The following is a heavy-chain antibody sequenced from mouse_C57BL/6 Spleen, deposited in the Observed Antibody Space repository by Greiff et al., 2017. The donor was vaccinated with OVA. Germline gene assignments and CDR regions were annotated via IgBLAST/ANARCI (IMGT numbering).Heavy chain of an antibody. Sequence: DVQLVESGGGLVQPGGSMKLSCVASGFTFSNYWMNWVRQSPEKGLEWVAQIRLKSDNYATHYAESVKGRFTISRDDSKSSVYLQMNNLRAEDTGIYYCTAGSSPWYFDVWGTGTTVTVSS. J-gene: IGHJ1*03. V-gene: IGHV6-3*01. CDR3: TAGSSPWYFDV. CDR1: GFTFSNYW. CDR2: IRLKSDNYAT. D-gene: IGHD1-1*01.